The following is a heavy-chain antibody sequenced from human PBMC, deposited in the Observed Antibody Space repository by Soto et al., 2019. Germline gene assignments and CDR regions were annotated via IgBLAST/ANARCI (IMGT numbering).Heavy chain of an antibody. D-gene: IGHD6-19*01. CDR3: ARDLGWAFDY. V-gene: IGHV3-21*05. J-gene: IGHJ4*02. Sequence: PGGSLRLSCVASGFSFSVYTMNWFRQAPGQALEWLSFITQTGGDTYYADSVKGRFTISRDNAKNSLYMELNNLRAEDTAVYYCARDLGWAFDYWGGGPLVTVP. CDR1: GFSFSVYT. CDR2: ITQTGGDT.